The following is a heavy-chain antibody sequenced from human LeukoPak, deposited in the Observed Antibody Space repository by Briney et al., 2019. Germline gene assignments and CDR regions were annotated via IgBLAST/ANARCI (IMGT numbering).Heavy chain of an antibody. Sequence: GGSLRLSCAASGFTFSSYAMSWVRQTPGKGLEWVANINQDGSAKNYVDSVEGRFTISRDNAKNSLYLQMDSLSAEDTAIYYCARKTYYYDTSPAGWFDTWGQGTLGTVSS. CDR3: ARKTYYYDTSPAGWFDT. D-gene: IGHD3-22*01. V-gene: IGHV3-7*01. CDR2: INQDGSAK. J-gene: IGHJ5*02. CDR1: GFTFSSYA.